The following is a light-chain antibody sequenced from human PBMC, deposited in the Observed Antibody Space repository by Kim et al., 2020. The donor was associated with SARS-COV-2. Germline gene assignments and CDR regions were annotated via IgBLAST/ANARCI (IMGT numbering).Light chain of an antibody. V-gene: IGLV3-25*01. J-gene: IGLJ1*01. Sequence: PGQTARIXCSVXXLPXKQTYWYQXKXGQAPLXVIYKDNERPSGIPGRFSGSSSGTTVTLTISGVQAEXDADYYCQSADGSGTYVFGTGTKVTVL. CDR3: QSADGSGTYV. CDR2: KDN. CDR1: XLPXKQ.